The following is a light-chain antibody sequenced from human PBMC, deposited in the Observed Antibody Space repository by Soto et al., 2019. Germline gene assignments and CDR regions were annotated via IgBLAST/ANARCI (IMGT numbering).Light chain of an antibody. J-gene: IGKJ1*01. CDR1: KSVRSDY. CDR3: HQYGSSPRT. V-gene: IGKV3-20*01. Sequence: EIVLTQSPGTLSLSPGERATLSCRASKSVRSDYLAWYQQKPGQAPRLHIYGASTRATGIPDRFTGSGSGTDFTLTISRLEPEDFAVYYCHQYGSSPRTFGQGTKVEIK. CDR2: GAS.